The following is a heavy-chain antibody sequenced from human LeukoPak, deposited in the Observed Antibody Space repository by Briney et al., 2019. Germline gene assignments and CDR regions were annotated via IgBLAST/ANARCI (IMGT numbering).Heavy chain of an antibody. CDR3: AKDQTPPYYDFWSGYYPFDY. D-gene: IGHD3-3*01. V-gene: IGHV3-74*01. CDR2: INSDGSST. CDR1: GFTFSSYL. J-gene: IGHJ4*02. Sequence: GGSLRLSCAASGFTFSSYLMHWVRQAPGKGLVWVSRINSDGSSTSYADSVKGRSTISRDNAKNTLYLQMNSLRAEDTAVYYCAKDQTPPYYDFWSGYYPFDYWGQGTLVTVSS.